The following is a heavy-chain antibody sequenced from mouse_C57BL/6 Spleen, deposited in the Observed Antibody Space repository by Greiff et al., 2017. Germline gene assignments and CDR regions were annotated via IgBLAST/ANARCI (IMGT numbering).Heavy chain of an antibody. J-gene: IGHJ2*01. CDR2: IDPSDSET. V-gene: IGHV1-52*01. D-gene: IGHD1-1*01. CDR3: ARSGEYYGSSYVGY. CDR1: GYTFTSYG. Sequence: QVQLKQPGAELVRPGSSVKLSCKASGYTFTSYGMHWVKQRPIQGLEWIGNIDPSDSETYYTQKFKDQATLTANKCSSTAYMQLNSLTSVNSAVYDCARSGEYYGSSYVGYWGQGTTLTVSS.